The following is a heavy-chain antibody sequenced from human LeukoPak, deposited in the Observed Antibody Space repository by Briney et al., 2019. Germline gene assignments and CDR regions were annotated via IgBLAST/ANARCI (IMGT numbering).Heavy chain of an antibody. D-gene: IGHD6-13*01. CDR3: ARAGLAAAGIFAFDI. V-gene: IGHV4-61*02. CDR1: GGSISSGSYY. CDR2: IYTSGST. Sequence: SETLSLTCTVSGGSISSGSYYWSWIRQPAGKGLEWIGRIYTSGSTNYNPSLKSRVTISVDTSKNQFSLKLSSVTAADTAVYYCARAGLAAAGIFAFDIWGQGTMVTVSS. J-gene: IGHJ3*02.